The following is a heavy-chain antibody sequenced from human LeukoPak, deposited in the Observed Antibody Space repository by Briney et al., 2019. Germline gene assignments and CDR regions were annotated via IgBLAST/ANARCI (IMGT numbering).Heavy chain of an antibody. Sequence: ASVKVSCEACGYTFISCYIHWVRQAPGQGLEWMGIINPSGGRTGNAQKSQGRATMTRDMSRSTVYMELSSLRSEDTAVYYCARGGSTSRIWVSIGFDPWGQGTLVTVSS. J-gene: IGHJ5*02. CDR2: INPSGGRT. V-gene: IGHV1-46*01. D-gene: IGHD2-2*01. CDR3: ARGGSTSRIWVSIGFDP. CDR1: GYTFISCY.